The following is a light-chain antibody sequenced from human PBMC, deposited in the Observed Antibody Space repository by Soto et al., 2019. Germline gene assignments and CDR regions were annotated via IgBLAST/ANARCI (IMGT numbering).Light chain of an antibody. V-gene: IGLV2-23*02. J-gene: IGLJ2*01. Sequence: QSALTQPASVSGSPGQSITISCTGTSSDVGSYNLVSWYQQHPGKAPKLMIYEVSKRPSGVSNRFSGSKSGNTASLTISGLQAEDEADYYCCSYAGGSTSYVVFGGGTKVTVL. CDR2: EVS. CDR3: CSYAGGSTSYVV. CDR1: SSDVGSYNL.